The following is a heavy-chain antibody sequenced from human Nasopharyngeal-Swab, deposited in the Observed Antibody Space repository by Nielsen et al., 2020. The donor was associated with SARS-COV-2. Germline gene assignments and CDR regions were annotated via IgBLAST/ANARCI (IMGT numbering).Heavy chain of an antibody. CDR2: ISWNSGSI. D-gene: IGHD3-3*01. J-gene: IGHJ6*02. Sequence: SLKISCAASGFTFDDYAMHWVRQAPGKGLEWVSGISWNSGSIGYADSVKGRFTISRDNAKNSLYLQMNSLRAEDTALYYCAKAYYDFWSGYRIYGMDVWGQGTTVTVSS. CDR3: AKAYYDFWSGYRIYGMDV. CDR1: GFTFDDYA. V-gene: IGHV3-9*01.